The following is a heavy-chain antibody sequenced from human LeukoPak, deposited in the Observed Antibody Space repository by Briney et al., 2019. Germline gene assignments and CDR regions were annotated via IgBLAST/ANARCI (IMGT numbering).Heavy chain of an antibody. V-gene: IGHV4-4*02. CDR3: AREGGPYRPLDY. J-gene: IGHJ4*02. Sequence: SGTLSLTCGVSGGAISNTNWWTWVRQPPGKGLEWIGEVDLLGRTNYNPSLKSRVAISVDKSENHISLWLTSVTAADTAVYYCAREGGPYRPLDYSGQGTLVTVSS. CDR2: VDLLGRT. CDR1: GGAISNTNW.